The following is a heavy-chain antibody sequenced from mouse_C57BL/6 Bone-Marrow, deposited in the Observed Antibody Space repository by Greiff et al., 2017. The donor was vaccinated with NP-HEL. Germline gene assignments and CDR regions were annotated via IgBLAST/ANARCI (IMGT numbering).Heavy chain of an antibody. Sequence: EVKLVESGPGLVKPSQSLSLTCSVTGYSITSGYYWNWIRQFPGNKLEWMGYISYDGSNNYNPSLKNRIFITRDTSKNQFFLKLNSVTTEDTATYYCASDLFYYAMDYWGQGTSVTVSS. CDR2: ISYDGSN. J-gene: IGHJ4*01. CDR1: GYSITSGYY. CDR3: ASDLFYYAMDY. V-gene: IGHV3-6*01.